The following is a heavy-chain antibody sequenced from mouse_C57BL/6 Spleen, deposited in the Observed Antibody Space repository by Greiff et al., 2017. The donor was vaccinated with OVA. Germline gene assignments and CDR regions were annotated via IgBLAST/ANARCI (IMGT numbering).Heavy chain of an antibody. J-gene: IGHJ2*01. CDR2: IYWDDAK. D-gene: IGHD1-1*01. Sequence: QVQLKESGPGLLQSSQTLSLTCSFSGFSLSTSGMGVSWIRQPSGKGLEWLAHIYWDDAKRYNPSLKSRLTISKDTSRNQVFLKITSVDTADTATDYCARGHYYGTSLDYWGQGTTLTVSS. CDR3: ARGHYYGTSLDY. CDR1: GFSLSTSGMG. V-gene: IGHV8-12*01.